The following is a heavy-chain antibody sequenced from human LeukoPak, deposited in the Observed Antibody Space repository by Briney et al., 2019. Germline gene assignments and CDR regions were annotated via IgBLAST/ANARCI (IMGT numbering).Heavy chain of an antibody. CDR1: GFTFSSYW. CDR3: ARDLTGYYHYYMDV. Sequence: GRSLRLSCAASGFTFSSYWMSWVSQPPEKGLEWVANIKQDGSEKYYVDSVKGRFTISRDNAKNSLYLQMNSLRAEDTAVYYCARDLTGYYHYYMDVWGKGTTVTVSS. CDR2: IKQDGSEK. D-gene: IGHD1-1*01. V-gene: IGHV3-7*01. J-gene: IGHJ6*03.